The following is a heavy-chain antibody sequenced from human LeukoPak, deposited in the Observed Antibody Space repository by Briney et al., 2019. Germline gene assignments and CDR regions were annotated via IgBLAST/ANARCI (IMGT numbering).Heavy chain of an antibody. J-gene: IGHJ4*02. CDR2: ISHSGIT. CDR3: ARVTGYVMEDYFDY. Sequence: SETLSLTCAVYGGSFSGYSWNWIRQPPGKGLEWIGEISHSGITNYNPSLKSRVTISVDTSKNQFSLRLSSVTAADTAVYYCARVTGYVMEDYFDYWGQGTLGTVSA. CDR1: GGSFSGYS. D-gene: IGHD6-13*01. V-gene: IGHV4-34*01.